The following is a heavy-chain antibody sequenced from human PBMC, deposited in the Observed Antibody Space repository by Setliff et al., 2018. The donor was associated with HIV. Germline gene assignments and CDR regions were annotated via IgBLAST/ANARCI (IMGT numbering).Heavy chain of an antibody. CDR2: VSPSGST. D-gene: IGHD3-9*01. J-gene: IGHJ6*03. Sequence: KPSETQSLTCTVSGGSISSGGYYWSWIRQSAGKGLEWIGRVSPSGSTNYSPSLKSRVTISMDTSKQFSLKVRSLAAADTAVYYCARSNSGSGTGRGYYYHMDVWGKGTTVTVSS. CDR3: ARSNSGSGTGRGYYYHMDV. V-gene: IGHV4-61*02. CDR1: GGSISSGGYY.